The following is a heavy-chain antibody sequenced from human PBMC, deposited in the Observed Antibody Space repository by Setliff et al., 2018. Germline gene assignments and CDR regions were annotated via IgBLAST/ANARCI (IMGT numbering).Heavy chain of an antibody. CDR1: GFIFSSSQ. CDR2: IMTDGSGK. J-gene: IGHJ4*02. CDR3: VTDWSGPDNTFGY. Sequence: GESLRLSCAASGFIFSSSQMSWVRQAPGKGLEWVAMIMTDGSGKYYVDPVEGRFTISRDNTKNSLDLQMTSLRAEDAAVYYCVTDWSGPDNTFGYWGQGTLVTVSS. D-gene: IGHD1-1*01. V-gene: IGHV3-7*01.